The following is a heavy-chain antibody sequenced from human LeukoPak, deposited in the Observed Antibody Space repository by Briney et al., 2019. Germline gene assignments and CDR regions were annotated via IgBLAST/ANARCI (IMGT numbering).Heavy chain of an antibody. CDR1: GCXFTSYW. J-gene: IGHJ4*02. D-gene: IGHD2-21*02. V-gene: IGHV5-51*01. Sequence: GESLKISCNGSGCXFTSYWICWVRQMPGKGLEWMGIIYPGDSDSRYSPSFQGQVTISADKSISTAYLQWSSLKASDTAMYYCARRGPRDCIDNWGQGTLVTVSS. CDR3: ARRGPRDCIDN. CDR2: IYPGDSDS.